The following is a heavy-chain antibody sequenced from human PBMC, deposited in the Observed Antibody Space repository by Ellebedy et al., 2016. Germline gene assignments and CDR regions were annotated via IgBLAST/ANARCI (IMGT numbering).Heavy chain of an antibody. CDR2: ISYDGSNK. V-gene: IGHV3-30*03. D-gene: IGHD1-26*01. Sequence: GGSLRLXXAASGFTFSSYGMHWVRQAPGKGLEWVAVISYDGSNKYYADSVKGRFTISRDNSKNTLYLQMNSLRAEDTAVYYCARVGVGATRSACFDYWGQGTLVTVSS. CDR3: ARVGVGATRSACFDY. CDR1: GFTFSSYG. J-gene: IGHJ4*02.